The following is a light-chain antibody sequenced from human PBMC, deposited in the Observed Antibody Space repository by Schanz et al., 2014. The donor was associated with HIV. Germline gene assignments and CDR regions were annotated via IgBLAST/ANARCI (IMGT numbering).Light chain of an antibody. CDR1: HSLMDDGRVHF. V-gene: IGKV2-28*01. Sequence: EIVMTQSPLSLSVTPGEPASISCRSSHSLMDDGRVHFLDWYLQKPGQSPQLLVYSTSSRASGVPDRFSGSGSGTDFTLKISRVEAEDVGVYYCMQSLQTPPTFGQGTRLEIK. CDR2: STS. CDR3: MQSLQTPPT. J-gene: IGKJ2*01.